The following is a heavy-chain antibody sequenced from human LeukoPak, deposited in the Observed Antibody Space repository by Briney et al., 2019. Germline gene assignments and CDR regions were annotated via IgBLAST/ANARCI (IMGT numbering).Heavy chain of an antibody. V-gene: IGHV1-3*01. CDR1: GYTFTSYA. D-gene: IGHD1-26*01. CDR2: INAGNGNT. CDR3: AKLLLGGSPAKNDY. Sequence: ASVKVSCKASGYTFTSYAMHWVRQAPGQRLEWMGWINAGNGNTKYSQKFQGRVTITRDTSASTAYMELSSLRAEDTAVYYCAKLLLGGSPAKNDYWGQGTLVTVSS. J-gene: IGHJ4*02.